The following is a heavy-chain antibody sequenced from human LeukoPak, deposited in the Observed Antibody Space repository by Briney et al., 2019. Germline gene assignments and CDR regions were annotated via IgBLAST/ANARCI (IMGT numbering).Heavy chain of an antibody. Sequence: GGSLRLSCTASGFTFTSYSMNWVRQAPGKGLEWVSSISSSSSYIYYADSVKGRFTISRDNAKNSLYLQMSSLRAEDTAIYYCARLYDILTGAFDYWGQGTLVTVSS. J-gene: IGHJ4*02. V-gene: IGHV3-21*01. D-gene: IGHD3-9*01. CDR3: ARLYDILTGAFDY. CDR1: GFTFTSYS. CDR2: ISSSSSYI.